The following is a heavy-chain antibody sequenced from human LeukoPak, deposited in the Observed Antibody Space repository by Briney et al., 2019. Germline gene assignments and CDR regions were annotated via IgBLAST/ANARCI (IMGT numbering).Heavy chain of an antibody. CDR1: EFTFSTYG. CDR3: AKMRGPEHDYSYFDY. Sequence: PGRSLRLSCAASEFTFSTYGMHWVRQTPGKGLEWVAVISYDGSVIYYADSVKGRFTISRDNSKNTLYLQMNSLRAEDTAVYYCAKMRGPEHDYSYFDYWDQGTLVSVSS. D-gene: IGHD4/OR15-4a*01. CDR2: ISYDGSVI. V-gene: IGHV3-30*18. J-gene: IGHJ4*02.